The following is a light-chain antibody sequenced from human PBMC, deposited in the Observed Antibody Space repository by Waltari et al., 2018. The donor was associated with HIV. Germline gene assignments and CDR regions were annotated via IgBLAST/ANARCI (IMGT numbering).Light chain of an antibody. CDR2: ANN. Sequence: SSLTPPPPVSAAPGQWVPIPCTGNSSHISAGYAVHCYHQVPGTAPKLVIYANNNRASGVPDRFSGSKFGPSASLAITGLQAEDEGTYYCQSYDSGSSGSVFGGGTKLTVL. CDR3: QSYDSGSSGSV. J-gene: IGLJ2*01. V-gene: IGLV1-40*01. CDR1: SSHISAGYA.